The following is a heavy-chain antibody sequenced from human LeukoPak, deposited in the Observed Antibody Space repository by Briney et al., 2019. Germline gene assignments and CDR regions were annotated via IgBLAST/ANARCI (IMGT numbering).Heavy chain of an antibody. CDR1: GFTFSSYA. D-gene: IGHD1-26*01. J-gene: IGHJ4*02. CDR3: ARDRDGGAPTD. Sequence: GGSLRLSCAASGFTFSSYAMSWVRQAPGKGLEWVSAISGSGGSTYYADSVKGRFTISRDNAKNSLYLQMNSLRAEDTAVYYCARDRDGGAPTDWGQGTLVTVSS. V-gene: IGHV3-23*01. CDR2: ISGSGGST.